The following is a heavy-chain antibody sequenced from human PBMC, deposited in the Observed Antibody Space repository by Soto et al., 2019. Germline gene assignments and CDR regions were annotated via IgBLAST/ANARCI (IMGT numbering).Heavy chain of an antibody. D-gene: IGHD4-17*01. V-gene: IGHV3-7*05. CDR1: GFTFSSYW. CDR2: IKQDGSEK. Sequence: GGSLRLSCAASGFTFSSYWMSWVRQAPGKGLEWVANIKQDGSEKYYVDSVKGRFTISRDNSKNSLYLQMNSLRTEDTALYYCAKDGRDYGDPTKRYYYYGMDVWGQGTTVTVSS. J-gene: IGHJ6*02. CDR3: AKDGRDYGDPTKRYYYYGMDV.